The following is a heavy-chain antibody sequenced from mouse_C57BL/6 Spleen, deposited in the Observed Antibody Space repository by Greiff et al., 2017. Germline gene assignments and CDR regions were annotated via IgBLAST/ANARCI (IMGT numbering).Heavy chain of an antibody. J-gene: IGHJ2*01. Sequence: VQLKQSGPGLVKPSQSLSLTCSVTGYSITSGYYWNWIRQFPGNKLEWMGYISYDGSNNYNPSLKNRISITRDTSKNPLFLKLTSVTTEDTSTYCSARDDWYDDLDYWGQGTTLTVSS. CDR3: ARDDWYDDLDY. V-gene: IGHV3-6*01. D-gene: IGHD2-14*01. CDR2: ISYDGSN. CDR1: GYSITSGYY.